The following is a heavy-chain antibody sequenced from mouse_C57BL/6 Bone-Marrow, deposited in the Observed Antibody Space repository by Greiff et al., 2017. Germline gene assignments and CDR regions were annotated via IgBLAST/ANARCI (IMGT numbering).Heavy chain of an antibody. Sequence: QVQLQQPGAELVKPGASVKVSCKASGYTFTSYWMHWVKQRPGQGLEWIGRIHPSDSDTNYNQQFKGKATLTVDKSSSTAYMQLSSLTSEDSAVYYCAIGFYYDYDDGGGFAYWGQGTLVTVSA. CDR2: IHPSDSDT. V-gene: IGHV1-74*01. J-gene: IGHJ3*01. D-gene: IGHD2-4*01. CDR3: AIGFYYDYDDGGGFAY. CDR1: GYTFTSYW.